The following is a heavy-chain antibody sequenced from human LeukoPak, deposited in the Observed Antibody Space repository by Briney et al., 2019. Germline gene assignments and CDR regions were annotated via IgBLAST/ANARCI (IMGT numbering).Heavy chain of an antibody. CDR3: AKADSARDYDYVWGSSTQARTLDY. CDR1: GFTFSSYG. V-gene: IGHV3-30*18. D-gene: IGHD3-16*01. J-gene: IGHJ4*02. CDR2: ISYDGSNK. Sequence: GRSLRLSCAASGFTFSSYGMHWVRQAPGKGLEWVAVISYDGSNKYYADSVKGRFTISRDNSKNTLYLQMNSLRAEDTAVYYCAKADSARDYDYVWGSSTQARTLDYWGQGTLVTVSS.